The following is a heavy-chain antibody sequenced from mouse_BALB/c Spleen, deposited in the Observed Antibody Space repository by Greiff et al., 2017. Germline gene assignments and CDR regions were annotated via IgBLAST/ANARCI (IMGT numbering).Heavy chain of an antibody. Sequence: EVMLVESGGGLVQPGGSLKLSCAASGFTFSSYTMSWVRQTPEKRLEWVAYISNGGGSTYYPDTVKGRFTISRDNAKNTLYLQMSSLKSEDTAMYYCARHEGGYYAMDYWGQGTSVTVSS. J-gene: IGHJ4*01. CDR2: ISNGGGST. V-gene: IGHV5-12-2*01. CDR3: ARHEGGYYAMDY. CDR1: GFTFSSYT.